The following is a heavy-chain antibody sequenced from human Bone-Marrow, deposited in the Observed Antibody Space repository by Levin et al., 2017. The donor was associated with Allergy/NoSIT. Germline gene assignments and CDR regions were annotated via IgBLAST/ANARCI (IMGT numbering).Heavy chain of an antibody. CDR2: ISYSGNT. CDR3: ARGITIFGVVLAVNDAFDI. V-gene: IGHV4-31*03. J-gene: IGHJ3*02. D-gene: IGHD3-3*01. Sequence: SETLSLTCTVSGGSINSGNYYWTWIRQHPGKGLEWIGYISYSGNTFYNASLKSRLTISVDTSKTHFSLRLSAVTAADTAVYYCARGITIFGVVLAVNDAFDIWGQGTMVTVSS. CDR1: GGSINSGNYY.